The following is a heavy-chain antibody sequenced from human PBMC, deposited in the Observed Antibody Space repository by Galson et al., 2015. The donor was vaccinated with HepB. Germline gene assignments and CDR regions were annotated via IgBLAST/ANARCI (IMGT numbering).Heavy chain of an antibody. D-gene: IGHD6-19*01. V-gene: IGHV3-48*02. CDR2: ISSSGSKT. CDR3: AREIALAGYDY. J-gene: IGHJ4*02. Sequence: SLRLSCAASGFSFSAYGMDWVRQAPGRGLEWVAFISSSGSKTFYADSVKGRFTISRDNAKNSLYLQMNSLRDEDTAVYYCAREIALAGYDYWGQGTLVTVYS. CDR1: GFSFSAYG.